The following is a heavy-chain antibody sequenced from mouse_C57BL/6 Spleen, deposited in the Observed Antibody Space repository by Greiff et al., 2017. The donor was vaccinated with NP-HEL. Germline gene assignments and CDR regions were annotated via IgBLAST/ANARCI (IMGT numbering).Heavy chain of an antibody. CDR1: GYTFTSYW. V-gene: IGHV1-50*01. Sequence: VQLQQSGAELVKPGASVKLSCKASGYTFTSYWMQWVKQRPGQGLEWIGEIDPSDSYTNYNQKFKGKATLTVETSSSTAYMQLSSLTSEDSAVYYCARETGTRGYFDVWGTGTTVTVSS. D-gene: IGHD4-1*01. CDR3: ARETGTRGYFDV. J-gene: IGHJ1*03. CDR2: IDPSDSYT.